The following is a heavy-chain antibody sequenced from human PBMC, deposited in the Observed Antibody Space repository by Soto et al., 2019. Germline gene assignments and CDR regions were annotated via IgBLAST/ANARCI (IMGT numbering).Heavy chain of an antibody. V-gene: IGHV1-18*01. Sequence: QVQLVQSGAEVTKPGASVRVSCKTSGYTFSTYGLSWVRQAPGQGLERMGWSVADSGNTVYAQKIQGRVTVTTDRSTNTAYMELRSLRSDDTALYYCARVAGYGSGSRHSDNWGQGTLVTVSS. J-gene: IGHJ4*02. D-gene: IGHD3-10*01. CDR2: SVADSGNT. CDR1: GYTFSTYG. CDR3: ARVAGYGSGSRHSDN.